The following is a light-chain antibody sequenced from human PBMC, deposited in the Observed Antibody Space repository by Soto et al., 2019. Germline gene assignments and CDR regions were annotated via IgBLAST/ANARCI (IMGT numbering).Light chain of an antibody. Sequence: EIVFTQAPGTVSLSPGERATLSCRTSRSVSSNFLAWYQQIPGQAPRLLVYDTSSRATAIPDRFSGSGSGTDFTLTISRLEPEDFAVYYCQHYGRSPDLFTFGPGTKVDIK. J-gene: IGKJ3*01. V-gene: IGKV3-20*01. CDR2: DTS. CDR3: QHYGRSPDLFT. CDR1: RSVSSNF.